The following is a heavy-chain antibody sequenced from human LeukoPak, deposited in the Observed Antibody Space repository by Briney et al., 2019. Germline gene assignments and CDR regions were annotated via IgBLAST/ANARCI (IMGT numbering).Heavy chain of an antibody. CDR2: ISWNSGSI. CDR1: GFTFDDYA. V-gene: IGHV3-9*01. Sequence: GRSLRLSCAASGFTFDDYAMHWVRQAPGKGLEWVSGISWNSGSIGYADSVKGRFTISRDNAKNSLYLQMNSLRAEDTALYYCAKGPDYYGSGSYSNGMDVWGQGTTVTVSS. CDR3: AKGPDYYGSGSYSNGMDV. J-gene: IGHJ6*02. D-gene: IGHD3-10*01.